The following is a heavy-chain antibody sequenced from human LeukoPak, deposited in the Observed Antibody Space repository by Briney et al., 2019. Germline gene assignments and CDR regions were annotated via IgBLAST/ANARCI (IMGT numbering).Heavy chain of an antibody. D-gene: IGHD1-26*01. J-gene: IGHJ4*02. V-gene: IGHV3-30-3*01. CDR3: ARELGAGEAVDD. CDR2: ISYDGSNK. CDR1: GFTFSSYA. Sequence: GGALRLSRAASGFTFSSYAMHGVRQAPRKGVEGVAVISYDGSNKYYADSVKGRFTISRDNSKDTLYLQMNSLRAEDTAVYYCARELGAGEAVDDGGEGTLVTVP.